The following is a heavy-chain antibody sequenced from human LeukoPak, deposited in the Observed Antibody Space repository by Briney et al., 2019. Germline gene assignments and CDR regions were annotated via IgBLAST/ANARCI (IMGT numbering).Heavy chain of an antibody. J-gene: IGHJ5*02. CDR1: GGSMSSGGYS. D-gene: IGHD3-3*01. CDR2: IYHSGSA. Sequence: SETLSLTCAVSGGSMSSGGYSWSWIRQPPGKGLEWIGYIYHSGSAYYNPSLKSRVTISVDRSKNQFSLKLSSVTAADTAVYYCARSDFSIFDPWGQGTLVTVSS. CDR3: ARSDFSIFDP. V-gene: IGHV4-30-2*01.